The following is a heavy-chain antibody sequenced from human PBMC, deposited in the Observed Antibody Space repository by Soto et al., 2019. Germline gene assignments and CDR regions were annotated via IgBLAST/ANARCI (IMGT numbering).Heavy chain of an antibody. Sequence: SVEIVCKASGGTFSSYAISWVRQAPGQGLEWMRGIIPIVGTANYAQKFQGRVMMTTDESTSTAYMELSSLRSEDTDVYYCGRGRPPGPLALYFDYWRQGTLVTVSS. V-gene: IGHV1-69*05. D-gene: IGHD2-21*01. CDR2: IIPIVGTA. CDR1: GGTFSSYA. J-gene: IGHJ4*02. CDR3: GRGRPPGPLALYFDY.